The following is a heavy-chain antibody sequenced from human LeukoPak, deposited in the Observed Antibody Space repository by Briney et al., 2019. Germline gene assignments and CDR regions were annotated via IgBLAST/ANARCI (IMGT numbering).Heavy chain of an antibody. CDR3: AKQRTAPGPIDY. CDR1: GFTFSSYA. CDR2: LIDTGGST. J-gene: IGHJ4*01. Sequence: GGSLRLSCAASGFTFSSYAMSWVRQAPGKGLEWVSALIDTGGSTFYADFVKGRFTVSRDNSKNTLYLQMTSLTAEDTAVYYCAKQRTAPGPIDYWGHGTLVTVSS. V-gene: IGHV3-23*01.